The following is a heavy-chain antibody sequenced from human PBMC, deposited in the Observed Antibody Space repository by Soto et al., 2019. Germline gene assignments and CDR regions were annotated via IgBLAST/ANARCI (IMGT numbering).Heavy chain of an antibody. CDR3: ARRWSGTDD. CDR2: VHYSGTT. D-gene: IGHD3-10*01. Sequence: SETLSLTRTVSGGSISIYYWNWIRQPPGKGLEWIGYVHYSGTTSYNPSVESRVTISLDTSKNQFSLRLTSVTAADTAVYYCARRWSGTDDWGQGTLVTGSS. CDR1: GGSISIYY. V-gene: IGHV4-59*01. J-gene: IGHJ4*02.